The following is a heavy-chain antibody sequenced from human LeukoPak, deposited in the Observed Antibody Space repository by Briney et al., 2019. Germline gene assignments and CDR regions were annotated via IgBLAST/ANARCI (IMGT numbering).Heavy chain of an antibody. CDR3: ARAHSYGYYFDY. CDR2: IYSGGST. Sequence: GGSLRLSCAASGFTVSSNYMSWVRQAPGKGLEWVSVIYSGGSTYYADSVKGRFTISRDNSKNTLYLQMNSLRAEDTAVYYCARAHSYGYYFDYWGQGTLDTVSS. V-gene: IGHV3-53*01. CDR1: GFTVSSNY. J-gene: IGHJ4*02. D-gene: IGHD5-18*01.